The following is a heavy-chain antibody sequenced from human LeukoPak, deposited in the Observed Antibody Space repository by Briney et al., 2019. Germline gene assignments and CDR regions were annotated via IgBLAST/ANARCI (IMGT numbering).Heavy chain of an antibody. Sequence: PVKVSCKASGYTFTSYDINWVRQAPGQGLEWMGRIIPILGIANYAQKFQGRVTITADKSTSTAYMELSSLRSEDTAVYYCARDASVVITTYFDYWGQGTLVTVSS. V-gene: IGHV1-69*04. CDR2: IIPILGIA. J-gene: IGHJ4*02. CDR1: GYTFTSYD. D-gene: IGHD3-22*01. CDR3: ARDASVVITTYFDY.